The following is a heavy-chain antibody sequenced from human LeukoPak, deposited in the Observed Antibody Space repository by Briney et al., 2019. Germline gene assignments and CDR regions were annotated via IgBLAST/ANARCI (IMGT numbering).Heavy chain of an antibody. CDR3: AKIIGVQQQLVDY. CDR1: GFTFSSCG. CDR2: ISYDGSNK. D-gene: IGHD6-13*01. V-gene: IGHV3-30*18. Sequence: GGSLRLSCAASGFTFSSCGMHWVRQAPGKGLEWVAVISYDGSNKYYADSVKGRFTISRDNSKNTLYLQMNSLRAEDTAVYYCAKIIGVQQQLVDYWGQGTLVTVSS. J-gene: IGHJ4*02.